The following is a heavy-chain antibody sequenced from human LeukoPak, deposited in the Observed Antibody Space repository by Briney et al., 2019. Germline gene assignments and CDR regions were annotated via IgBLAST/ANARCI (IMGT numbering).Heavy chain of an antibody. CDR1: GYSISSGYY. J-gene: IGHJ5*02. V-gene: IGHV4-38-2*02. D-gene: IGHD4-17*01. CDR3: AGHDFGDYSRFDP. Sequence: SETLSLTCTVSGYSISSGYYWGWIRQPPGKGLEWIGSIYHSGSTYYNPSLKSRVTISVDTSKNQFSLKLSSVTAADTAVYYCAGHDFGDYSRFDPWGQGTLVTVSS. CDR2: IYHSGST.